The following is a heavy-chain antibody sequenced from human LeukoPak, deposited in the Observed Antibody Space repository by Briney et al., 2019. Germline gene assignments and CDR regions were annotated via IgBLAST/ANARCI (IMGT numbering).Heavy chain of an antibody. CDR2: INHSGST. CDR1: GGSFSGYY. J-gene: IGHJ4*02. Sequence: PSETLSLTCAVYGGSFSGYYWSRIRQPPGKGLEWIGEINHSGSTNYNPSLKSRVTISVDTSKNQFSLKLSSVTAADTAVYYCARRELYYDYVWGSYRSRYYFDYWGQGTLVTVSS. CDR3: ARRELYYDYVWGSYRSRYYFDY. D-gene: IGHD3-16*02. V-gene: IGHV4-34*01.